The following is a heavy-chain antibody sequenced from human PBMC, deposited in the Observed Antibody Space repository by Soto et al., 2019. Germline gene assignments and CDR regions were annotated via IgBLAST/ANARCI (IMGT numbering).Heavy chain of an antibody. V-gene: IGHV3-48*01. CDR1: GFTFSSYS. CDR3: VRDNHYAFDY. J-gene: IGHJ4*02. D-gene: IGHD4-17*01. Sequence: EVQLVESGGGLVQPGGSLRLSCAASGFTFSSYSMNWVRQAPGKGLEWVSYIGISSSTIYYADSVKGRFTISRDNAKNSLYLQMNSLRAEGTAVYYCVRDNHYAFDYWGQGTLVTVSS. CDR2: IGISSSTI.